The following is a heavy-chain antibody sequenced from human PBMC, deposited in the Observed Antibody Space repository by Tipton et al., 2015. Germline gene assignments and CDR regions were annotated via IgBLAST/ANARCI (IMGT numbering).Heavy chain of an antibody. CDR1: GGPVSSGSYY. J-gene: IGHJ6*02. CDR2: ISFSDTT. Sequence: LSLTCTVSGGPVSSGSYYWSWIRQPPGKGREWIGYISFSDTTHYNPSLKSRITISLNTSKNQFSLKMSSVTAADTAVYFCARDLEHGMDVWGQGTTVTVS. CDR3: ARDLEHGMDV. V-gene: IGHV4-61*01.